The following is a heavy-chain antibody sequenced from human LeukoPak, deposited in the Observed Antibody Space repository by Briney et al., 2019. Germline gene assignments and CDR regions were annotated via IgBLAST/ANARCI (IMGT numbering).Heavy chain of an antibody. CDR2: VYYIGIT. J-gene: IGHJ5*02. Sequence: SETLSLTCTVSGGSISIDSWSWVRPPPGEGRGWIGYVYYIGITNYNPSLKSRVAISVGTSKNHFSLKLTSVAAADTAVYYCARLLGWSGPINWFDPWGQGTLVTVSS. CDR3: ARLLGWSGPINWFDP. V-gene: IGHV4-59*08. CDR1: GGSISIDS. D-gene: IGHD3-3*01.